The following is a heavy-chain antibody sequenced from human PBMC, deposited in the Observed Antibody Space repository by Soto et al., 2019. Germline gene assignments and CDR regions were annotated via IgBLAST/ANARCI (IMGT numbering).Heavy chain of an antibody. CDR3: ARNRYDFWSGYNAFDI. V-gene: IGHV5-51*01. D-gene: IGHD3-3*01. Sequence: PGESLKISCKGSGYSFTSYWIGWVRQMPGKGLEWMGIIYPGDSDTRYSPSFQGQVTISADRSISTAYLQWSSLKASDTAMYYCARNRYDFWSGYNAFDIWGQETMVTVSS. CDR2: IYPGDSDT. CDR1: GYSFTSYW. J-gene: IGHJ3*02.